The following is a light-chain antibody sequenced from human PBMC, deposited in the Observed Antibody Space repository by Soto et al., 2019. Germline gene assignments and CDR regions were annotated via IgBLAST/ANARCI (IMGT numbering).Light chain of an antibody. CDR3: QQCYNTPFT. J-gene: IGKJ2*01. Sequence: DIVMTQSPDSLAVSLGERATINCKSSQSVLYSSNNKNYLAWYQQKPGQPPKLLIYWASTRESGVPDRFSGSGSGTDFTLTISSLQAEDVAVYYCQQCYNTPFTFGQGTKLEIK. V-gene: IGKV4-1*01. CDR2: WAS. CDR1: QSVLYSSNNKNY.